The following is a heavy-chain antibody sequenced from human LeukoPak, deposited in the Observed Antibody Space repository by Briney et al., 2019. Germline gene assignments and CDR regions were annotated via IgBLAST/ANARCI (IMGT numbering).Heavy chain of an antibody. CDR3: ARHSYGPRNWFDP. CDR1: GGSISSYY. J-gene: IGHJ5*02. V-gene: IGHV4-59*08. CDR2: IYYSGST. D-gene: IGHD5-18*01. Sequence: PSETLSLTCTVSGGSISSYYWSWIRQPPGKRLEWIGYIYYSGSTNYNPSLKSRVTISVDTSKNQFSLKLSSVTAADTAVYYCARHSYGPRNWFDPWGQGTLVTVSS.